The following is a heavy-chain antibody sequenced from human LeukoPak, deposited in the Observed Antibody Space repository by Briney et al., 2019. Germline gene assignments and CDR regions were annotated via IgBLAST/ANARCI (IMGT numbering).Heavy chain of an antibody. CDR2: IYYSGST. CDR1: GGSISSSSYY. V-gene: IGHV4-39*07. J-gene: IGHJ4*02. CDR3: ARAPEYGLYYFDY. D-gene: IGHD1-14*01. Sequence: SETLSLTCTVSGGSISSSSYYWGWIRQPPGKGLEWIGSIYYSGSTYYNPSLKSRVTISVDTSKNQFSLKLSSVTAADTAVYYCARAPEYGLYYFDYWGQGTLVTVS.